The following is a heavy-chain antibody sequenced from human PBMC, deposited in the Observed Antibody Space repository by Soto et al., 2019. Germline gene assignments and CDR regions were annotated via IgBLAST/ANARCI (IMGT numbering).Heavy chain of an antibody. CDR3: ERQPYTSGAYYFDY. CDR2: IYYSGST. V-gene: IGHV4-39*01. Sequence: SETLSLTCTVSGGSISSSSYYWGWIRQPPGKGLEWIGSIYYSGSTYYNPSLKSRVTISVDTSKNQFSLKLSSVTAADTAVYYCERQPYTSGAYYFDYWGQGTPVTVSS. D-gene: IGHD6-19*01. J-gene: IGHJ4*02. CDR1: GGSISSSSYY.